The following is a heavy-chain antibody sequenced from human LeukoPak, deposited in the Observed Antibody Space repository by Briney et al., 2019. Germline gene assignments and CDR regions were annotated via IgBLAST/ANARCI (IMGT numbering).Heavy chain of an antibody. Sequence: SGPALLKPPRTLTLTCTFSGFSLSTSGMCGSWIRQPPGKALEWLARIDWDDDKYYSTSLKTRLTISKDTSKIQVVLTMTNMDPVDTATYYCARSDSSGWLNWFDPWGQGTLVTVSS. CDR3: ARSDSSGWLNWFDP. J-gene: IGHJ5*02. V-gene: IGHV2-70*11. CDR1: GFSLSTSGMC. D-gene: IGHD6-19*01. CDR2: IDWDDDK.